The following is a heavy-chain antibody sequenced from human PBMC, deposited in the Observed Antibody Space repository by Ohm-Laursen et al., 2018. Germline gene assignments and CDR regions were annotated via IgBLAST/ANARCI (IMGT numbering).Heavy chain of an antibody. CDR2: ISSSSSYI. Sequence: GSLRLSCAAAGFTFSSQAMGWVRQAPGKGLEWVSSISSSSSYIYYADSVKGRFTISRDNAKNSLYLQMNSLRAEDTAVYYCARGSTYYYDSSGYYGFDYWGQGTLVTVSS. CDR3: ARGSTYYYDSSGYYGFDY. J-gene: IGHJ4*02. V-gene: IGHV3-21*01. D-gene: IGHD3-22*01. CDR1: GFTFSSQA.